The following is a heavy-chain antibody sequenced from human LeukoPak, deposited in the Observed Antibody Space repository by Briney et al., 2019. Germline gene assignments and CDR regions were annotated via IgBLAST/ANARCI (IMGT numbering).Heavy chain of an antibody. D-gene: IGHD2-15*01. CDR1: GGTFSSYA. V-gene: IGHV1-69*01. Sequence: SVKVSCKASGGTFSSYAISWVRQAPGQGLEWMGGIIPLFGTANYAQKFQGRVTIIADESTSTAYMELSSLRSEDTAVYYCARGRDCSGGSSYSGNYYYYYGMDVWGQGTTVTVSS. CDR3: ARGRDCSGGSSYSGNYYYYYGMDV. CDR2: IIPLFGTA. J-gene: IGHJ6*02.